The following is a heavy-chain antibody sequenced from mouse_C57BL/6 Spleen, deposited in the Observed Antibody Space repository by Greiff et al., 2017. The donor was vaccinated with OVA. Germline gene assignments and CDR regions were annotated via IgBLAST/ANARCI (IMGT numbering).Heavy chain of an antibody. D-gene: IGHD3-1*01. J-gene: IGHJ4*01. CDR3: ARRRALYAMDY. CDR2: ISSGGSYT. Sequence: EVQLVESGGDLVKPGGSLKLSCAASGFTFSSYGMSWVRQTPDKRLEWVATISSGGSYTYYPDSVKGRFTISRDNAKNTLYLQMSSLKSEDTAMDYCARRRALYAMDYWGQGTSGTVSS. CDR1: GFTFSSYG. V-gene: IGHV5-6*01.